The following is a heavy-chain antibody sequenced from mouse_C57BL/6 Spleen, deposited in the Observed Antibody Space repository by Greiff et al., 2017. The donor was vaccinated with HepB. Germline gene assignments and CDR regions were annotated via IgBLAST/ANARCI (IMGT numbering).Heavy chain of an antibody. CDR3: AREHYDYGAWFAY. D-gene: IGHD2-4*01. Sequence: VQLKESGPELVKPGASAKISCKASGYSFTDYNMNWVKQSNGKSLEWIGVINPNYGTTSYNQRFKGKATLTVDQSSSTAYMQLNSLTSEDSAVYYCAREHYDYGAWFAYWGQGTLVTVSA. CDR2: INPNYGTT. V-gene: IGHV1-39*01. J-gene: IGHJ3*01. CDR1: GYSFTDYN.